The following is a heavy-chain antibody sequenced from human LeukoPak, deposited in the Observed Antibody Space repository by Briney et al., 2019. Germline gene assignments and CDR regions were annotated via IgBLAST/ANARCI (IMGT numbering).Heavy chain of an antibody. CDR2: IYYSGST. V-gene: IGHV4-59*01. CDR1: GGSISSYY. CDR3: ARGPSGSGDAFDI. Sequence: KPSETLSLTCTVSGGSISSYYWSWIRQPPGKGLEWIGYIYYSGSTNYNPSLKSRVTISVDTSKNQFSLKLSSVTAADTAVYYCARGPSGSGDAFDIWGQGTRVTVSS. D-gene: IGHD1-14*01. J-gene: IGHJ3*02.